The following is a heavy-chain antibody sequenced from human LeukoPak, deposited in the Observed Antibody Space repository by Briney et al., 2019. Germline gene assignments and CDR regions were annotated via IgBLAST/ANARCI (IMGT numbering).Heavy chain of an antibody. CDR2: IWYDGTNK. D-gene: IGHD2-2*01. V-gene: IGHV3-30*02. CDR3: AKDGPQYCTSTNCLGGY. CDR1: GFTFNTYG. Sequence: GGSLRLSCAASGFTFNTYGMNWVRQAPGKGLEWVAFIWYDGTNKYYADSVKSRFTISRDNSKNTVYLQMNSLRAEDTAFYYCAKDGPQYCTSTNCLGGYWGQGTLVTVSS. J-gene: IGHJ4*02.